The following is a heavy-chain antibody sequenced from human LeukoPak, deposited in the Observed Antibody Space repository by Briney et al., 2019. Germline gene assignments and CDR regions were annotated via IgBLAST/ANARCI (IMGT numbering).Heavy chain of an antibody. CDR1: GFTFSSYA. D-gene: IGHD5-18*01. V-gene: IGHV3-23*01. CDR2: ISGSGGST. Sequence: GGSLRLSCAASGFTFSSYAMSWVRQAPGKGREGVSAISGSGGSTYYADSVKGRFTISRDNSKNTLYLQMNSLRAEDTAVYYCAKSSGGIQLWYESFDYWGQGTLVTVSS. J-gene: IGHJ4*02. CDR3: AKSSGGIQLWYESFDY.